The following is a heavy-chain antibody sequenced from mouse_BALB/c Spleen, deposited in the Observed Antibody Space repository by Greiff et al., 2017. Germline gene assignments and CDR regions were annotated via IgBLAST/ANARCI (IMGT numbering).Heavy chain of an antibody. CDR2: IYPGSGST. Sequence: LQQPGSELVRPGASVKLSCKASGYTFTSYWMHWVKQRPGQGLEWIGNIYPGSGSTNYDEKFKSKATLTVDTSSSTAYMQLSSLTSEDSAVYYCTRAYAMDDWGQGTSVTVSS. CDR3: TRAYAMDD. V-gene: IGHV1S22*01. J-gene: IGHJ4*01. CDR1: GYTFTSYW.